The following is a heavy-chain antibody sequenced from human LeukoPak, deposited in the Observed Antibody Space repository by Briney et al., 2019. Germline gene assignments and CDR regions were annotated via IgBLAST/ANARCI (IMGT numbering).Heavy chain of an antibody. CDR3: AKANWVSNADAVW. J-gene: IGHJ4*02. D-gene: IGHD1-1*01. Sequence: GGSLRLSCAASGFSFSSYAMSWVRQAQARGLERVSSIRGGGEKFYADSVKGRFILSRDDSRNTVYLQMNNSRVEDTAVYYCAKANWVSNADAVWWGQGTLVTVSS. V-gene: IGHV3-23*01. CDR1: GFSFSSYA. CDR2: IRGGGEK.